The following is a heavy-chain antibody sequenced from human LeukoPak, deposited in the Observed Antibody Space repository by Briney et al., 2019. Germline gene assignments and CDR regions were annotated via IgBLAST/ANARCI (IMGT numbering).Heavy chain of an antibody. V-gene: IGHV3-30*14. D-gene: IGHD4/OR15-4a*01. CDR1: GFTFSSNA. J-gene: IGHJ4*02. Sequence: GGSLRLSCAASGFTFSSNAMHWVRQAPATGLEWVAVISYDGFTKYYADSVKGRFTISRDNSKNTLYLQMNSLRADDTAVYYCARRAGAYSHPYDYWGQGTLVTVSS. CDR3: ARRAGAYSHPYDY. CDR2: ISYDGFTK.